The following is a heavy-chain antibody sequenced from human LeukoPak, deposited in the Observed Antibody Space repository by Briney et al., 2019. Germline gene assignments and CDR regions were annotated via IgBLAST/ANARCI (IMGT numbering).Heavy chain of an antibody. J-gene: IGHJ4*02. Sequence: GGSLRLSCAASGFTFSNYSMNWVRQAPGKGLEWVSSITSSGSYIYYADSVKGRFTISRDNARNSLYLQMNSLRAEDTAIYYCARAEALKFRDFDYWGQGTLVTVSS. CDR2: ITSSGSYI. CDR1: GFTFSNYS. CDR3: ARAEALKFRDFDY. V-gene: IGHV3-21*01.